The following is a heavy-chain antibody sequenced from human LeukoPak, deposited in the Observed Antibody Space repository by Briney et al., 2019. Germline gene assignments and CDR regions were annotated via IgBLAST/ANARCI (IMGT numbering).Heavy chain of an antibody. D-gene: IGHD3-10*01. CDR2: INVYNGHT. V-gene: IGHV1-18*01. Sequence: ASVNVSCKASGYTFTSYGISWVRQAPGQGLEWMGWINVYNGHTIYAQEFQGRVTSTTDTSTSTAHMDLRSLRSDDTAVYYCVRDSDHAPDYWGQGTLVTVSS. J-gene: IGHJ4*02. CDR3: VRDSDHAPDY. CDR1: GYTFTSYG.